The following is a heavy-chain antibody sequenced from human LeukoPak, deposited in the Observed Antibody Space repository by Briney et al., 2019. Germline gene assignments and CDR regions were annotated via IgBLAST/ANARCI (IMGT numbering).Heavy chain of an antibody. V-gene: IGHV3-23*01. CDR1: GFTFNCA. D-gene: IGHD1-26*01. CDR3: AKGQSGTYPRVHFDY. J-gene: IGHJ4*02. Sequence: PGGSLGLSCAGSGFTFNCAMSWVRQAPGKGREWVSSISGSGGRTYYADSVKGRFTISRDNSKNALYLQMNSLRAEDTAVYYCAKGQSGTYPRVHFDYWGQGTLVTVSS. CDR2: ISGSGGRT.